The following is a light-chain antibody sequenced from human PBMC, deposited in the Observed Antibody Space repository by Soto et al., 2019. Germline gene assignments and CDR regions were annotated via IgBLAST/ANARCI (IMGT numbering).Light chain of an antibody. J-gene: IGKJ5*01. V-gene: IGKV3-15*01. CDR1: QSVRNK. CDR3: QQYNNWHTIT. Sequence: EIVLTHSPSTLSLSPGGRSNLSCRASQSVRNKLAWYQQKPGQAPRLLIYGASTRATGIPARFSGSGSGTEFTLTISSLKSEDFAVYYCQQYNNWHTITFGQGTRLEIK. CDR2: GAS.